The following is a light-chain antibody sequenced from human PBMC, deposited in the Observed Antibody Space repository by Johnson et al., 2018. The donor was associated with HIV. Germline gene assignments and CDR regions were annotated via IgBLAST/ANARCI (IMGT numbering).Light chain of an antibody. V-gene: IGLV1-51*01. CDR2: DNN. J-gene: IGLJ1*01. CDR3: GTWHSSLTTPYV. CDR1: SSNIGNNY. Sequence: TQPPSVSAAPGQKVTISCSGSSSNIGNNYVSWYQQLPGTAPKLLIYDNNKRPSGIPDRFSGSKSGTSATLGITGLQTVDEADYYCGTWHSSLTTPYVFGTGTKVTVL.